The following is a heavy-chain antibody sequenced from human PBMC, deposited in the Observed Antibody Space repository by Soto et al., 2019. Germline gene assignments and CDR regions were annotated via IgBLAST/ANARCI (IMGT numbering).Heavy chain of an antibody. V-gene: IGHV4-59*01. CDR2: IYYSATT. J-gene: IGHJ5*02. CDR3: ATALWGTAGHIKWFDP. Sequence: SETLSLSCTVSGGSISSYYWSWIRQPPGKGLEWIGYIYYSATTNYNPSLKRRVTISVDTSKNQFSLKLTSVTAADTAVYYCATALWGTAGHIKWFDPWGQGTLVTVSS. CDR1: GGSISSYY. D-gene: IGHD6-13*01.